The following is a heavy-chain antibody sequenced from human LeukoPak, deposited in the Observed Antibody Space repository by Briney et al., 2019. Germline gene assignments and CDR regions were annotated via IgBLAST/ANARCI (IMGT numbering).Heavy chain of an antibody. D-gene: IGHD6-19*01. CDR3: ATPEKLWHTFDF. Sequence: GGSLRLSCAASGFTFSSYAMHCVRQPPGKGLEWVAVISFDGSNKYYADSVKGRFTISRDNSKNKLYLQMNSLRAEDTAVYYCATPEKLWHTFDFWGQGTLVTVSS. V-gene: IGHV3-30*04. CDR2: ISFDGSNK. CDR1: GFTFSSYA. J-gene: IGHJ4*02.